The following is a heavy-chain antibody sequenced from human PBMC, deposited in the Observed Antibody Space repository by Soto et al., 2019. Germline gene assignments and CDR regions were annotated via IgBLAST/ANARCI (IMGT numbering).Heavy chain of an antibody. CDR2: IYWDDDK. CDR3: AHIRYGSGTNWFAP. D-gene: IGHD3-10*01. Sequence: QITLKESGPTLVKPTQTLTLTCSFSGFSLTTSGVGVAWIRQPPGKALEWLALIYWDDDKRYSPSLKSRLTTTKDTSKNQVVPKMTNMDPVDTATYYCAHIRYGSGTNWFAPWGQGTLVTVSS. V-gene: IGHV2-5*02. CDR1: GFSLTTSGVG. J-gene: IGHJ5*02.